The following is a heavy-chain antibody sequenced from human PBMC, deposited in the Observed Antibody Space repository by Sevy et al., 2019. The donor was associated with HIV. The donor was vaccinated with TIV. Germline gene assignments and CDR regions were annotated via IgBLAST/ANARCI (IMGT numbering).Heavy chain of an antibody. CDR3: ITPVEGFCSSTSCQGY. CDR2: IKSKTDGETT. J-gene: IGHJ4*02. D-gene: IGHD2-2*01. V-gene: IGHV3-15*01. Sequence: GGSLRLSCAASGFTFRNAWMSWVRQAPGKGLEWVGRIKSKTDGETTDYAAPVKGRFSISRDDSKNMLYLQMNSLKTEDTAVYYCITPVEGFCSSTSCQGYWGQGTLVTVSS. CDR1: GFTFRNAW.